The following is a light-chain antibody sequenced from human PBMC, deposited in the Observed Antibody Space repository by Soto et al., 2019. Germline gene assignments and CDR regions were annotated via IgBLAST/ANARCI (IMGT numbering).Light chain of an antibody. CDR2: AAS. Sequence: DIQMTQSPSSLSASVGDRVTITCRASQTISTYLNWYQQKPGKAPKLLIYAASTLQSGVPSRFSGSGSGTDVTLPINRLQPEDFATYYCQQSHGIPYTFGQGTKLEIK. V-gene: IGKV1-39*01. J-gene: IGKJ2*01. CDR1: QTISTY. CDR3: QQSHGIPYT.